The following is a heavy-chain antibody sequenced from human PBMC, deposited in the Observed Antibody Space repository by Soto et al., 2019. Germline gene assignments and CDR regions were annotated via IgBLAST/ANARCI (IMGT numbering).Heavy chain of an antibody. CDR1: GFTFSDYY. D-gene: IGHD5-18*01. Sequence: PGGSLRLSCAASGFTFSDYYISWIRQAPWKGLEWVSYISSSGSTIYYEDSVKGRFTISRDNAKKSLYLQMNSLRAEDTAVYYCARDRSRWIPFFDYGVQGTLVTSPQ. V-gene: IGHV3-11*01. CDR3: ARDRSRWIPFFDY. CDR2: ISSSGSTI. J-gene: IGHJ4*02.